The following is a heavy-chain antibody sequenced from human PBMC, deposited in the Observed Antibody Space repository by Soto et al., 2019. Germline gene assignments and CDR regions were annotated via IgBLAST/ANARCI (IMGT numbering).Heavy chain of an antibody. V-gene: IGHV3-30*18. Sequence: QVPLVESGGGVVQPGRSLRLSCAASGFTFSTYGMHWVRQAPGTGLEWVAVISYDGSHKFYADSVKGRFTISRDNSKNTLSLHMTSLRAEDTAVYYCAKSPAPGGTRSYFYYWGQGTLVTFSS. D-gene: IGHD1-1*01. CDR3: AKSPAPGGTRSYFYY. CDR2: ISYDGSHK. CDR1: GFTFSTYG. J-gene: IGHJ4*02.